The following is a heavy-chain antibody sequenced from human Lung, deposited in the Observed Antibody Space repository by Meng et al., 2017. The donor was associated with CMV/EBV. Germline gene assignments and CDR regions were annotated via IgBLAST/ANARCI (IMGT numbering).Heavy chain of an antibody. CDR3: ARDLGYCSSTSCYYYGMDV. D-gene: IGHD2-2*01. CDR1: GGSISSYY. CDR2: IYYSGST. J-gene: IGHJ6*02. Sequence: SETLSLXCTVSGGSISSYYWSWIRQPPGKGLEWIGYIYYSGSTNYNPSLKSRVTISVDTSKNQFSLKLSSVTAADTAGYYCARDLGYCSSTSCYYYGMDVWXQGTTVTVSS. V-gene: IGHV4-59*01.